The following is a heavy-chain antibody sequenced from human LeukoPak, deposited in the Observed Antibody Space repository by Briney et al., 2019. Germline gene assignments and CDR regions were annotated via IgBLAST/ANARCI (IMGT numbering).Heavy chain of an antibody. J-gene: IGHJ4*02. D-gene: IGHD3-10*01. Sequence: SETLSLTCTVSGGSISSSSYYWGWIRQPPGKGLEWIGSIYYSGSTYYNPSLKSRVTISVDTSKNQFSLKLSSVTAADTAVYYCARGGGPNYYGSGSYYRGPTDYWGQGTLVTVSS. CDR2: IYYSGST. CDR1: GGSISSSSYY. V-gene: IGHV4-39*01. CDR3: ARGGGPNYYGSGSYYRGPTDY.